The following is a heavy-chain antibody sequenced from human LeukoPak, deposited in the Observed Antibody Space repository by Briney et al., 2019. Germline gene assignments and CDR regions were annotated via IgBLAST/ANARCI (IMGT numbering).Heavy chain of an antibody. J-gene: IGHJ4*02. CDR3: AKSAFGHSSNWYYFDY. CDR2: IAYDGSNK. D-gene: IGHD6-13*01. CDR1: GFTFRSYG. Sequence: GGSLGLSCVASGFTFRSYGMHWVRQAPGKGLEWVAVIAYDGSNKYYADSVKGRFTISRDNSKNTLYLQMNSLRAEDTAVYYCAKSAFGHSSNWYYFDYWGQGTLVTVSS. V-gene: IGHV3-30*18.